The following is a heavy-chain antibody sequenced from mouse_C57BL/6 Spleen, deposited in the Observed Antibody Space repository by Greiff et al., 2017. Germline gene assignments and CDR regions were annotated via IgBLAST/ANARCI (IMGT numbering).Heavy chain of an antibody. J-gene: IGHJ2*01. CDR3: TRDGGDYFDY. V-gene: IGHV1-15*01. CDR2: IDPETGGT. Sequence: VQLQQSGAELVRPGASVTLSCKASGYTFTDYEMHWVKQTPVHGLEWIGAIDPETGGTAYNQKFKGKAILTADKSSSTDYMELRSLTSEASAVYYCTRDGGDYFDYWGQGTTLTVSS. CDR1: GYTFTDYE.